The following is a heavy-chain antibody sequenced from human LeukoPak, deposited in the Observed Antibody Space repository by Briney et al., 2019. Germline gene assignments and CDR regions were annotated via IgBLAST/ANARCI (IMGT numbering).Heavy chain of an antibody. CDR3: ARYDNWNHHFDY. V-gene: IGHV4-61*02. CDR1: GGSISSGSYY. Sequence: SETLSLTCTVSGGSISSGSYYWSWIRQPAGKGLEWIGRIYTSGSTNYNPSLKSRVTISVDTSKNQFSLKLSSVTAADTAVYYCARYDNWNHHFDYWGQGTLVTVSS. D-gene: IGHD1-14*01. J-gene: IGHJ4*02. CDR2: IYTSGST.